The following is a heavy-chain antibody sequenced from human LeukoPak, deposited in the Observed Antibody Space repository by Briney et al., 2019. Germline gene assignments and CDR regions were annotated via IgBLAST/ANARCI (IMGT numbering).Heavy chain of an antibody. CDR2: TSADNTKT. D-gene: IGHD6-19*01. V-gene: IGHV1-18*04. J-gene: IGHJ3*01. CDR1: GYTFTGYY. Sequence: GASVKVSCKASGYTFTGYYMHWVRQAPGQGLEWMGRTSADNTKTNYAHRLQGRLIVTTDTSTSTAYMELRSLRFDDTAIYYCTRGRGWHSDPFDLWGQGTMVTVS. CDR3: TRGRGWHSDPFDL.